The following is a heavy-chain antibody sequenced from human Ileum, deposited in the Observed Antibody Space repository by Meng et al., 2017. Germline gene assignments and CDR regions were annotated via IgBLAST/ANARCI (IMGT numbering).Heavy chain of an antibody. Sequence: HVHLQDSGPVWVRPSETLFPICTVSGGSVSTSDYQWGWIRQPPGKGLEWIGYAGTNYNPSLKSRVTISVDTSKRQFSLKLTSVTAADTAVHYCARDHWGSLDYWGQGSLVTVSS. J-gene: IGHJ4*02. D-gene: IGHD7-27*01. CDR1: GGSVSTSDYQ. CDR2: AGT. V-gene: IGHV4-61*08. CDR3: ARDHWGSLDY.